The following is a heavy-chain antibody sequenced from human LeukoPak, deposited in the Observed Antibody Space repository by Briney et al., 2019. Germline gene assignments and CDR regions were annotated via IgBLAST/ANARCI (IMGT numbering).Heavy chain of an antibody. D-gene: IGHD1-26*01. CDR2: ISWDGGST. V-gene: IGHV3-43D*03. Sequence: GGSLRLSCAASGFTFDDYAMHWVRQARGKGLESDSLISWDGGSTYYADSVKGRFTISRDNSKNSPYLQMNSLRAEDTASYYCAKDSGRGIVGATTDFHYWGQGTLVTVSS. J-gene: IGHJ4*02. CDR3: AKDSGRGIVGATTDFHY. CDR1: GFTFDDYA.